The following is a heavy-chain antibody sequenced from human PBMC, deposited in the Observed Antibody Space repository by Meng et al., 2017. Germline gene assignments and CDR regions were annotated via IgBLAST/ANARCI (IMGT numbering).Heavy chain of an antibody. V-gene: IGHV4-31*03. D-gene: IGHD4-17*01. J-gene: IGHJ5*02. Sequence: QVHLEEPGPGLLTLSQTLSLTCTVSGGSISSGGYYWSWIRQHPGKGLEWIGYIYYSGSTYYNPSLKSRVTISVDTSKNQFSLKLSSVTAADTAVYYCARSLTVTTVWFDPWGQGTLVTVSS. CDR2: IYYSGST. CDR1: GGSISSGGYY. CDR3: ARSLTVTTVWFDP.